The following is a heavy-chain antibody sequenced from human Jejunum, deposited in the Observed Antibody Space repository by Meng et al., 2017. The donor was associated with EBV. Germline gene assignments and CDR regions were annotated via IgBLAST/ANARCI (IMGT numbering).Heavy chain of an antibody. V-gene: IGHV3-11*01. Sequence: VQLVESGGGLVKLGWSLALSCGASGLTLSDYPMNWIRQAPGKGLEWISYISISGGTMFYADSVRGRFTVSRDQVKNSLYLEMSSLGAEDTAVYYCASLYYYYDSTAEKRSYNFDYLGRGTLGTVAS. CDR1: GLTLSDYP. D-gene: IGHD3-22*01. CDR2: ISISGGTM. J-gene: IGHJ4*02. CDR3: ASLYYYYDSTAEKRSYNFDY.